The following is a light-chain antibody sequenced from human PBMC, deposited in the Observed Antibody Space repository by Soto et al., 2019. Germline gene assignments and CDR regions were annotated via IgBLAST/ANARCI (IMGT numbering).Light chain of an antibody. Sequence: VLAQPPSASGTPGQRVTISCSGSNSNIGRNDVTWYQQVPGTAPQCLIYSNDQRPSGVPDRISGSRSGTSASLAISGLQSGDEAEYYCAAWDDTLRARVFGGGTQLPS. CDR1: NSNIGRND. CDR2: SND. J-gene: IGLJ2*01. CDR3: AAWDDTLRARV. V-gene: IGLV1-44*01.